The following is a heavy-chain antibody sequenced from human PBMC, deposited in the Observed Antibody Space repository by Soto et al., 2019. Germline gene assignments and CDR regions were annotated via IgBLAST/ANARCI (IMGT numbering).Heavy chain of an antibody. CDR1: GFTFSSYS. D-gene: IGHD3-10*01. CDR3: ARDEVLWFGELSNPRLDY. J-gene: IGHJ4*02. CDR2: ISSSSSYI. Sequence: GGSLRLSCAASGFTFSSYSMNWVRQAPGKGLEWVSSISSSSSYIYYADSVKGRFTISRDNAKNSLYLQMNSLRAEDTAVYYCARDEVLWFGELSNPRLDYWGQGTLVTVSS. V-gene: IGHV3-21*01.